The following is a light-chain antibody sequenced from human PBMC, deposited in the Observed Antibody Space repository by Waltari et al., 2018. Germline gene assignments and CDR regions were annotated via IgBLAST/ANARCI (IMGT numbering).Light chain of an antibody. CDR2: DTS. CDR3: QQRRDWPLT. V-gene: IGKV3-11*01. Sequence: DIVLTQSPAILSLSPGERASLYCRASQSVTNYLAWYHQKPGQAPRLLIYDTSNRATGIPARFSGSGFGTDFTLTISSLEPEDFAVYYCQQRRDWPLTFGGGTKVEIK. J-gene: IGKJ4*01. CDR1: QSVTNY.